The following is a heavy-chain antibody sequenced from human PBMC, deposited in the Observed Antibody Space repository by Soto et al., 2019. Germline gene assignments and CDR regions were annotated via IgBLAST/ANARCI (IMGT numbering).Heavy chain of an antibody. V-gene: IGHV4-34*01. J-gene: IGHJ4*02. CDR3: ARMVATEGRVDLDY. Sequence: QVQLQQWGAGLLKPSETLSLTCAVYGGSFSGYYWSWIRQPPGKGLEWIGEINHSGSTNYNPSLKSRVTISVDTSKNQFSLKLSSVTAADTAVYYCARMVATEGRVDLDYWGQGTLVTVSS. D-gene: IGHD5-12*01. CDR2: INHSGST. CDR1: GGSFSGYY.